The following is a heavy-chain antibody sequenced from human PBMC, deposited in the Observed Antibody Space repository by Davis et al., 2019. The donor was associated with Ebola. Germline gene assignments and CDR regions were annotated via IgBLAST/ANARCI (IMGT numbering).Heavy chain of an antibody. D-gene: IGHD2-21*01. CDR2: ISSSSSTI. J-gene: IGHJ6*02. CDR3: ARVIGIAYYYGMDV. CDR1: GFTFSSYS. Sequence: GESLKISCAASGFTFSSYSMNWVRQAPGKGLEWVSYISSSSSTIYYADSVKGRFTISRDNAKNSLYLQMNSLRDEDTAVYYCARVIGIAYYYGMDVWGQGTTVTVSS. V-gene: IGHV3-48*02.